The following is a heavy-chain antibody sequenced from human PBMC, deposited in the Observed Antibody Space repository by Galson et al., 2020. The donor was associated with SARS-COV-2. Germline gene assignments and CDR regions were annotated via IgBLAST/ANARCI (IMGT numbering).Heavy chain of an antibody. CDR1: GFTVSNSY. D-gene: IGHD2-15*01. CDR2: IYNSGPT. J-gene: IGHJ3*02. V-gene: IGHV3-53*01. Sequence: QAGGSLRLSCAASGFTVSNSYMSWVRQAPGKGLEWVSIIYNSGPTYYADSVKGRFTISRDDSKNTLYLQMNSLRAEDTAVYYCATESSVAAPYNDGFDIWGQGTMVTVSS. CDR3: ATESSVAAPYNDGFDI.